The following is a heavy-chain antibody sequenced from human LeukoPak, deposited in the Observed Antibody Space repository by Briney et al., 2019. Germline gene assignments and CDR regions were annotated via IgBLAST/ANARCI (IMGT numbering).Heavy chain of an antibody. J-gene: IGHJ4*02. CDR1: GFTFSSYA. D-gene: IGHD3-22*01. V-gene: IGHV3-23*01. CDR2: ISGSGGST. Sequence: PGGSLRLSCAASGFTFSSYAISWVRQAPGKGLEWVSAISGSGGSTYYADSVKGRFTISRDNSKNTLYLQMNSLRAEDTAVYYCAKVSYYYDSSGDDYWGQGTLVTVSS. CDR3: AKVSYYYDSSGDDY.